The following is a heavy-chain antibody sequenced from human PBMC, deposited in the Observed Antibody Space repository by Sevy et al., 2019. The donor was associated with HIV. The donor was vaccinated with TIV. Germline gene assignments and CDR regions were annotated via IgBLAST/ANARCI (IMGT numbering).Heavy chain of an antibody. Sequence: SETLSLTCAVSNYSISSGYYWGWIRQSPGKGLEWIGNIYHSGSTYYNPSLKSRVTISVDASKNYFSLRLTSVTAADMAVYYCARASGGDRLDYYGMDVWGQGTTVTVSS. V-gene: IGHV4-38-2*01. D-gene: IGHD2-15*01. CDR3: ARASGGDRLDYYGMDV. CDR1: NYSISSGYY. CDR2: IYHSGST. J-gene: IGHJ6*02.